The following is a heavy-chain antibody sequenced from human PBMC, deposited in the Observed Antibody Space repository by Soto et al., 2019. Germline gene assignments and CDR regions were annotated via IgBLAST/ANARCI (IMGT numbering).Heavy chain of an antibody. J-gene: IGHJ6*02. D-gene: IGHD3-9*01. Sequence: PGGSLRLSCAASGFTIDDYAMHWVRQAPGKGLEWVSGISWDSNSIGYADSVKGRFTISRDNAKNTLYLQMNSLRAEDTAVYYCAKESTPVRYDILTGQSLDVWGQGTTVTVPS. CDR1: GFTIDDYA. CDR2: ISWDSNSI. V-gene: IGHV3-9*01. CDR3: AKESTPVRYDILTGQSLDV.